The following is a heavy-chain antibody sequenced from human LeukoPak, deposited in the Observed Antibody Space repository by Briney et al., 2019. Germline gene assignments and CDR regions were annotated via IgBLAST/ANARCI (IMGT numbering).Heavy chain of an antibody. J-gene: IGHJ6*03. Sequence: SETLSLTCTVSGGSISSYYWSWIRQPPGKGLEWIGYIYYSGSTNYNPSLKSRVTISVDTSKNQFSLKLSSVTAADTAVYYCARDRWFGELLLSDYYYYYMDVWGKGTTVTVSS. CDR3: ARDRWFGELLLSDYYYYYMDV. CDR1: GGSISSYY. D-gene: IGHD3-10*01. V-gene: IGHV4-59*12. CDR2: IYYSGST.